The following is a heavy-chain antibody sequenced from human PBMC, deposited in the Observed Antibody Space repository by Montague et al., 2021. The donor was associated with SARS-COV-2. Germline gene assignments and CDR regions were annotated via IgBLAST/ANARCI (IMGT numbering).Heavy chain of an antibody. Sequence: SETLSLTCTVSGGPVSSGGYYRSWIRQPPGKGLEWIGYIYYSGSTNYNPSLKSRVTISLDTSKNQFSLKLTSVTATDTAVYYCARVSLAAAATRSDYWGQGTLVTVSS. CDR3: ARVSLAAAATRSDY. V-gene: IGHV4-61*08. CDR1: GGPVSSGGYY. J-gene: IGHJ4*02. D-gene: IGHD6-13*01. CDR2: IYYSGST.